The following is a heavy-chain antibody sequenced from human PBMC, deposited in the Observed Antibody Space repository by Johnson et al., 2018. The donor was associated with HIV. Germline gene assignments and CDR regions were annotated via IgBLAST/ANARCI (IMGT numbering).Heavy chain of an antibody. J-gene: IGHJ3*02. D-gene: IGHD3-10*01. CDR3: ANLAGSDAFDI. Sequence: QVQLVESGRGVVRPGGSLRVSCAASGFTFSSYAMHWVRQAPAKGLEWVAVISYDGRDKYYADSVKGRFTISRANSKNTLYLQMNSLRAEDTAVYYCANLAGSDAFDIWGQGTMVTVSS. CDR1: GFTFSSYA. CDR2: ISYDGRDK. V-gene: IGHV3-30*04.